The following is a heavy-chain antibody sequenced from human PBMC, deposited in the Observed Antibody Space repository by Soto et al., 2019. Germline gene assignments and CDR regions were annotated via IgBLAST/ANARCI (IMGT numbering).Heavy chain of an antibody. V-gene: IGHV1-69*06. J-gene: IGHJ6*02. CDR2: IIPIFGTA. CDR1: GGTFSSYA. Sequence: SVKVSCKASGGTFSSYAISWVRQAPGQGLEWMGGIIPIFGTANYAQKFQGRVTITADKSTSTAYMELSSLRSEDTAVYYCARERQDYYYYAMDVWGQGTTVTVSS. CDR3: ARERQDYYYYAMDV.